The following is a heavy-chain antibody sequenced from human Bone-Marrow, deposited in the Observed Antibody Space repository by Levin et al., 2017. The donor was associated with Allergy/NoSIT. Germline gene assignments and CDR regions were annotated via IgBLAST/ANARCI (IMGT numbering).Heavy chain of an antibody. D-gene: IGHD6-13*01. V-gene: IGHV3-30*14. CDR1: GFTFSNYA. CDR2: ISYDGNNE. J-gene: IGHJ4*02. Sequence: GGSLRLSCAASGFTFSNYAMQWVRQAPGKGLEWVAVISYDGNNEYYADSVKGRLTISRDNSKNKLYLQMNSLRLDDTAVYYCARPSKGSRVSAPIDFWGQGTLVTVSS. CDR3: ARPSKGSRVSAPIDF.